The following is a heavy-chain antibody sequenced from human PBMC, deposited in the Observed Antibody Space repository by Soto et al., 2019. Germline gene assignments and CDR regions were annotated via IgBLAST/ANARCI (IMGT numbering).Heavy chain of an antibody. J-gene: IGHJ4*02. CDR3: ARIREEWSSSLDY. Sequence: QVTLKESGPVLVKPTETLTLTCTVSGFSLSNARMGVSWISQPPGKALEWLAHIFSNDEKSYSTSLKSRLTISKDTSKSQVVLTMTNMDPVDTATYYCARIREEWSSSLDYWGQGTLVTVSS. CDR1: GFSLSNARMG. CDR2: IFSNDEK. D-gene: IGHD3-3*01. V-gene: IGHV2-26*01.